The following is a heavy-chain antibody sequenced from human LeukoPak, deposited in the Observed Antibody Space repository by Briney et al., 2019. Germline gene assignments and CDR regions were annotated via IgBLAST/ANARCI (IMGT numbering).Heavy chain of an antibody. V-gene: IGHV1-69*05. Sequence: SVKVSCKASGGTFSSYAISWVRQAPGQGLEWMGRIIPIFGTANYAQKFQGRVTITTDESTSTAYMELSSLRSEDTAVYYCARDPGTRVVTRGVIWFDPWGQGTLVTVSS. J-gene: IGHJ5*02. D-gene: IGHD4-23*01. CDR2: IIPIFGTA. CDR3: ARDPGTRVVTRGVIWFDP. CDR1: GGTFSSYA.